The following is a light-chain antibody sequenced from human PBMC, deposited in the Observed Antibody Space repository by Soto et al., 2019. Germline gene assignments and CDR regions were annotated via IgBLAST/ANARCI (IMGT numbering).Light chain of an antibody. Sequence: QSALTQPPSVYGSPGQSVTISCTGTSGDVGTYNRVSWYQQPPGTDPKLMIYEVTNRPSGVPDRFSGSKSGNTASLTISGLQAEDEADYYCSSYTSSPTVVFGGGTKLTVL. J-gene: IGLJ2*01. CDR2: EVT. V-gene: IGLV2-18*02. CDR3: SSYTSSPTVV. CDR1: SGDVGTYNR.